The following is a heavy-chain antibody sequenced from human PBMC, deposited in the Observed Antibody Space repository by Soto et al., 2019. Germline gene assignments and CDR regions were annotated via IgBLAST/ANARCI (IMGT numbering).Heavy chain of an antibody. D-gene: IGHD3-10*01. J-gene: IGHJ4*02. CDR2: ISGSGGST. Sequence: PGGSLRLSCAASGFTFSSYAMSWARQAPGKGLEWVSAISGSGGSTYYADSVKGRFTISRDNSKNTLYLQMNSLRAEDTAVYYCPKDLGTMVGPQFDYWGQGTQVTVSS. CDR1: GFTFSSYA. V-gene: IGHV3-23*01. CDR3: PKDLGTMVGPQFDY.